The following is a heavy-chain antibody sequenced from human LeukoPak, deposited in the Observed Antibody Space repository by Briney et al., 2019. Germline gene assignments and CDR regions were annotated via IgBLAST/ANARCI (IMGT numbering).Heavy chain of an antibody. CDR2: IYYSGST. CDR1: GGSISSYY. Sequence: SETLSLTCTVSGGSISSYYWSWIRQPPGKGLEWIGYIYYSGSTNYNPSLKGRVTISVDTSKNQFSLRLSSVTAADTAVYYCARGIIIPYYFDYWGQGTLVTVSS. J-gene: IGHJ4*02. V-gene: IGHV4-59*08. D-gene: IGHD3-3*01. CDR3: ARGIIIPYYFDY.